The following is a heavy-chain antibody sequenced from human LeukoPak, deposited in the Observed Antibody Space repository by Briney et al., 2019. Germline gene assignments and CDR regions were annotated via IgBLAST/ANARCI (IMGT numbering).Heavy chain of an antibody. V-gene: IGHV1-18*01. CDR1: GYTFTSYG. Sequence: ASVKVSCKSSGYTFTSYGISGVRQAPGQGLEWMGWISAYNGNTNYAQKLQGRVTMTTDTSTSTAYMELRSLRSDDTAVYCCARAPNFDWLLSPFDYWGQGSLVTVSS. D-gene: IGHD3-9*01. CDR3: ARAPNFDWLLSPFDY. J-gene: IGHJ4*02. CDR2: ISAYNGNT.